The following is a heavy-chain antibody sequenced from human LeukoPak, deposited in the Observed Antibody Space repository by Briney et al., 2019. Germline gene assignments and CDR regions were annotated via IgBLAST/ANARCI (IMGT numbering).Heavy chain of an antibody. J-gene: IGHJ6*02. CDR3: ATNENDSGDQGRMDV. Sequence: ASVKVSCKVSGYTLTELSMHWVRQAPGKGLEWMGGFDPEDGETIYAQKFQGRVTMTEDTSTDTAYMELSSLRSEDTAVYYCATNENDSGDQGRMDVWGQGTTVTVSS. V-gene: IGHV1-24*01. CDR2: FDPEDGET. CDR1: GYTLTELS. D-gene: IGHD4-17*01.